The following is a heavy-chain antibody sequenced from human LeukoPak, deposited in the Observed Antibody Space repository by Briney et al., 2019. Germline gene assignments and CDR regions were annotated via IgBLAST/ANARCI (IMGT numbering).Heavy chain of an antibody. CDR3: AERIGYDGSGYYYRVFDY. V-gene: IGHV3-7*05. D-gene: IGHD3-22*01. CDR1: GFTFSTYW. CDR2: IKEGGSQK. Sequence: HPGGSLRLSCTASGFTFSTYWMSWVRQAPGKGLEWVANIKEGGSQKYYVDSVKGRYTISRDNAKNSLFLQMNSLRAEDTAVYYCAERIGYDGSGYYYRVFDYWGQGTLVTVSS. J-gene: IGHJ4*02.